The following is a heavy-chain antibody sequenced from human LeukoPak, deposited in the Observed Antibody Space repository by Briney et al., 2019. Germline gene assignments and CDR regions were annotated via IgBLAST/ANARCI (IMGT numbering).Heavy chain of an antibody. CDR3: AKYGVHFSGKAQFDF. J-gene: IGHJ4*02. V-gene: IGHV4-39*02. CDR2: VSYSGNT. Sequence: PSETLSLTCTVSGCSVNSIRYYWGWLRPSPGMGLEGTGCVSYSGNTYYKSSLKSRVTVPLDTSMKHFSLNMSPVTASDTAVYYCAKYGVHFSGKAQFDFWGQGTMATVS. CDR1: GCSVNSIRYY. D-gene: IGHD1-26*01.